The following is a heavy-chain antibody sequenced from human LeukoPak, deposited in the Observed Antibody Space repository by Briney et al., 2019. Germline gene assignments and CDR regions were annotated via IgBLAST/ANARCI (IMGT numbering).Heavy chain of an antibody. D-gene: IGHD5-18*01. CDR2: INHSGST. CDR3: ARRDVDTAIDY. CDR1: GGSFSGYY. V-gene: IGHV4-34*01. Sequence: SETLSLTCAVYGGSFSGYYWSWIRQPPGKGLEWIGEINHSGSTNYNPSLKSRVTISVDTSKNQFSLKLSSVTATDTAVYYCARRDVDTAIDYWGQGTLVTVSS. J-gene: IGHJ4*02.